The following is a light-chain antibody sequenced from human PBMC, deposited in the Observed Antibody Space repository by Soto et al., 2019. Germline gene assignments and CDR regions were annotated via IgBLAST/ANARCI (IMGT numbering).Light chain of an antibody. CDR1: SSDVGGYNY. Sequence: QSALTQPPSASGSPRQSVTISCTGTSSDVGGYNYVSWYQHHPGKAPKLMIYEVNKRPSGVPDRFSGSKSGNTASLTVSGLQAEDEADYYCSSFAGTNNLGVFGTGTKLTVL. J-gene: IGLJ1*01. CDR2: EVN. V-gene: IGLV2-8*01. CDR3: SSFAGTNNLGV.